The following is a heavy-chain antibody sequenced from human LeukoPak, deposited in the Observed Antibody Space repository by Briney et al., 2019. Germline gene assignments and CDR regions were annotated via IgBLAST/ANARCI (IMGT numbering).Heavy chain of an antibody. CDR1: GGSISSGSYY. V-gene: IGHV4-61*02. CDR2: IYTSGST. D-gene: IGHD2-2*01. J-gene: IGHJ4*02. CDR3: ASYTHDYCSSTSCFDY. Sequence: PSETLSLTCTVSGGSISSGSYYWSWIRQPAGKGLEWIGRIYTSGSTNYNPSLKSRVTISVDTSKNQFSLKLSSVTAADTAVYYCASYTHDYCSSTSCFDYWGQGTLVTVSS.